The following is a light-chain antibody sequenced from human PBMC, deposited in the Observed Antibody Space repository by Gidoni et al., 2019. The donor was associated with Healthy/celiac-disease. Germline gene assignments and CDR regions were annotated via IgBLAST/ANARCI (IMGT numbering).Light chain of an antibody. CDR1: QSLLHSNGYNY. J-gene: IGKJ2*02. CDR2: SGS. V-gene: IGKV2-28*01. Sequence: DIVMTQSPLSLPVTPGAPASISCRSSQSLLHSNGYNYSDWYLQKPGQSPHLLIYSGSNRASGVPDRFSSSGSGTEFTLKISRVEAEDVGVYYCMQALQTPPCTFGQGTKLEIK. CDR3: MQALQTPPCT.